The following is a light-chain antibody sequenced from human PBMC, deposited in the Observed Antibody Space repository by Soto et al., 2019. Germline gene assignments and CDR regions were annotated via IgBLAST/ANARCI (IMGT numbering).Light chain of an antibody. CDR2: GAS. J-gene: IGKJ1*01. Sequence: EIVLTHSPGTLSLSQGERATLSCRASQSVSSSYLAWYQQKPGQAPRLPIYGASSRATGIPDRFSGSGSGTDFNLTISRLEPEDLAVYYGQESGSSPRTVCQGTKVEIK. CDR3: QESGSSPRT. V-gene: IGKV3-20*01. CDR1: QSVSSSY.